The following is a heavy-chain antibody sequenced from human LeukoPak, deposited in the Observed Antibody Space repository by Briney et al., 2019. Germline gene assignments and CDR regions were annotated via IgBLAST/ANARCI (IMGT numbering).Heavy chain of an antibody. CDR1: GFTVSSNY. D-gene: IGHD3-22*01. CDR3: ARGYYYDSSGYYFDY. Sequence: GGSLRLSCAASGFTVSSNYMSWVRQAPGKGLEWVSVIYSGGSTYYADSVKGRFTISRDNSKNTLYLQMNSLRAEDTAVYYCARGYYYDSSGYYFDYWGRGTLVTVSS. CDR2: IYSGGST. V-gene: IGHV3-53*01. J-gene: IGHJ4*02.